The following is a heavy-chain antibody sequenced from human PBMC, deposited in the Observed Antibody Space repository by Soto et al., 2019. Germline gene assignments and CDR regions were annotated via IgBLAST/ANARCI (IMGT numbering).Heavy chain of an antibody. Sequence: ASVKVSCKASGYTFTSYYMHWARQAPGQGLEWMGIINPSGGSTSYAQKFQGRVTMTRDTSTSTVYMELSSLRSEDTAVYYCATGSKVLRFLEWFTMDVWGQGTTVTVSS. CDR1: GYTFTSYY. V-gene: IGHV1-46*01. CDR2: INPSGGST. D-gene: IGHD3-3*01. CDR3: ATGSKVLRFLEWFTMDV. J-gene: IGHJ6*02.